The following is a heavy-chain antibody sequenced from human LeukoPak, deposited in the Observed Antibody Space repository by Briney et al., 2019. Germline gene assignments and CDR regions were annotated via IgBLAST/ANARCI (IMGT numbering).Heavy chain of an antibody. CDR1: GYTFTSYG. Sequence: ASVKVSCKASGYTFTSYGISWGRQAPGQGLEWWGWISAYNGNTNYAQKLQGRVTMTTDTSTSTAYLELRSLRSDDTAVYYCARDSRIVVVPAAIVYYYMDVWGKGTTVTVSS. J-gene: IGHJ6*03. V-gene: IGHV1-18*01. D-gene: IGHD2-2*01. CDR3: ARDSRIVVVPAAIVYYYMDV. CDR2: ISAYNGNT.